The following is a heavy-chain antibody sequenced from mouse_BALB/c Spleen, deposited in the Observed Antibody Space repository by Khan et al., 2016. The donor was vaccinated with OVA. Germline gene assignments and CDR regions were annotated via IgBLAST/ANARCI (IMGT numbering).Heavy chain of an antibody. D-gene: IGHD2-10*01. J-gene: IGHJ4*01. CDR3: ARQPYYHYYIMDY. V-gene: IGHV2-6-1*01. CDR2: IWSDGST. Sequence: QVQLKQSGPALVAPSQSLSITCTISGFSLTNYGVHWVRQPPGKGLEWLVVIWSDGSTTYNSALKSRLSIRTDNSKSQVFLKMNSLQTDDTAMYYCARQPYYHYYIMDYWGQGTSVTVSS. CDR1: GFSLTNYG.